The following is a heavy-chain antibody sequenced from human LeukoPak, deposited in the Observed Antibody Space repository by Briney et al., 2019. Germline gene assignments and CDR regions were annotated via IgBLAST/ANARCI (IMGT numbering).Heavy chain of an antibody. D-gene: IGHD3-16*01. CDR2: ISGSGGNT. Sequence: GGSLRLSCAASGFTFSSYAMSWVRQAPGTGLEWVSAISGSGGNTYYADSVKGRFTISRDNSKNTLYLQMHSLRAEDTAVYHWGKKKGSTQGDFDYGGQEPLVTVSA. CDR3: GKKKGSTQGDFDY. CDR1: GFTFSSYA. V-gene: IGHV3-23*01. J-gene: IGHJ4*02.